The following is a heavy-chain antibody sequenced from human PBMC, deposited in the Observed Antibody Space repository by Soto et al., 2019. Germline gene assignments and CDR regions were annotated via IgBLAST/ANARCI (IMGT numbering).Heavy chain of an antibody. D-gene: IGHD6-13*01. J-gene: IGHJ1*01. V-gene: IGHV3-23*01. CDR1: GFTFSTYA. Sequence: EVQLLESGVGLVQPGGSLRLSGAASGFTFSTYAMNWVREAPGKGLEWVSLIISSGGSTYYADSVKGRFTISRDNSKNTLYLQMNSLRADDTAVYYCAKAEGSSYGTEYSQHWGQGTLVTVSS. CDR2: IISSGGST. CDR3: AKAEGSSYGTEYSQH.